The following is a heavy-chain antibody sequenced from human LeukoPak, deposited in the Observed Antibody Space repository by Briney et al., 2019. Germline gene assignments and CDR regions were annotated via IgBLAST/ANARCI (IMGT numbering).Heavy chain of an antibody. CDR1: GGSINSYY. CDR3: ARLTRLSTSPDRYYLDY. D-gene: IGHD6-6*01. Sequence: SETLSLTCTVSGGSINSYYWSWIRQPPGKGLEWIGYIYYTGSTNYNPSLKSRVTISIDTSKNQFSLKLSSVTAADSAVYYCARLTRLSTSPDRYYLDYWGQGTLVTVSS. J-gene: IGHJ4*02. V-gene: IGHV4-59*08. CDR2: IYYTGST.